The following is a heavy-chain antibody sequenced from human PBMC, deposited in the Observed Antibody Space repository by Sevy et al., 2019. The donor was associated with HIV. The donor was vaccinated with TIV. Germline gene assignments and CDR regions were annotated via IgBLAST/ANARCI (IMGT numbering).Heavy chain of an antibody. CDR3: AKNIAAAGTGDDAFDI. CDR2: ISWNSGSI. CDR1: GFTFDDYA. V-gene: IGHV3-9*01. J-gene: IGHJ3*02. Sequence: SLRLSCAASGFTFDDYAMHWGRPAPGKGLELVSGISWNSGSIGYADSVKGRFTISRDNAKNHLYLQMNSLRAEDTALYYCAKNIAAAGTGDDAFDIWGQGTMVTVSS. D-gene: IGHD6-13*01.